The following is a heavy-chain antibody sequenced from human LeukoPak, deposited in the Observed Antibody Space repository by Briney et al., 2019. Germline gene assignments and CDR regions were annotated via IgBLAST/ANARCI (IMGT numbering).Heavy chain of an antibody. Sequence: GGSLRLSCAASGFTFSSYAMSWVRQAPGKGLEWVSAISGSGGSTYYADSVKGRFTISRDNSKNTLYLQMNSLRAEDTAVYYCAKGGLWSAAGTPLYYYYYMDVWGKGTTVTVSS. CDR2: ISGSGGST. V-gene: IGHV3-23*01. D-gene: IGHD6-13*01. J-gene: IGHJ6*03. CDR3: AKGGLWSAAGTPLYYYYYMDV. CDR1: GFTFSSYA.